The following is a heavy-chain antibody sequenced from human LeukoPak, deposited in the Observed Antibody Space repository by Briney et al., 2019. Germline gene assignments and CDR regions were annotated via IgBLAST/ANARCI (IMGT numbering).Heavy chain of an antibody. V-gene: IGHV4-4*07. CDR2: IYTSGST. J-gene: IGHJ4*02. CDR3: ARDRSRGDCSSTSCRYYFDY. CDR1: GGSISSYY. Sequence: SETLSLTCTVSGGSISSYYWSWIRQPAGKGREWIGRIYTSGSTNYNPSLKGRVTMSVDTSKNQFSLKLSSVTAADTAVYYCARDRSRGDCSSTSCRYYFDYWGQGTLVTVSS. D-gene: IGHD2-2*01.